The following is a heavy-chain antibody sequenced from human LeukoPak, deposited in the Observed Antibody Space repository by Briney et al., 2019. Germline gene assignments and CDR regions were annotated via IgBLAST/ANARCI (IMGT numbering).Heavy chain of an antibody. V-gene: IGHV3-30*02. D-gene: IGHD3-22*01. CDR3: GKHDSSSDY. Sequence: GGSLRLSCAASGFIFSIYGMHWVRQAPGKGLEWVAFIRSDGSDKSYAGSVMGRFTISRDNSRNTLHLQMNTLRAEDTAVYYCGKHDSSSDYWGQGTLVTVSS. CDR1: GFIFSIYG. J-gene: IGHJ4*02. CDR2: IRSDGSDK.